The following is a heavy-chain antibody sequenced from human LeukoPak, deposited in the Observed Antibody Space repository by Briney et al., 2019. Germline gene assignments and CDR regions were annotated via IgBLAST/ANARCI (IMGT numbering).Heavy chain of an antibody. D-gene: IGHD3-10*01. CDR2: INPNSGGK. Sequence: ASVKVSCKASGYTFTGYYMHWVRQAPGQGLEWMGRINPNSGGKNYAQKFQGRVTMTRDTSISTAYMELSRLRSDDTTVYYCARDTVYGSGNLYYYYMDVWGKGTTVTVSS. CDR1: GYTFTGYY. J-gene: IGHJ6*03. V-gene: IGHV1-2*06. CDR3: ARDTVYGSGNLYYYYMDV.